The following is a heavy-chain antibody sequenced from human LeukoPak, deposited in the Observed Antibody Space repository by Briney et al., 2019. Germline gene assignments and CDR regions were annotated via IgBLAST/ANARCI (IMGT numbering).Heavy chain of an antibody. Sequence: PGGSLRLSCATSGFTFSSYAMSWVRQAPGKGLEWVSAISGSGGSTYYADSVKGRFTISRDNAKNSLYLQMNSLRAEDTAVYYCARDEQQLVPDDYWGQGTLATVSS. CDR1: GFTFSSYA. CDR3: ARDEQQLVPDDY. CDR2: ISGSGGST. V-gene: IGHV3-23*01. J-gene: IGHJ4*02. D-gene: IGHD6-13*01.